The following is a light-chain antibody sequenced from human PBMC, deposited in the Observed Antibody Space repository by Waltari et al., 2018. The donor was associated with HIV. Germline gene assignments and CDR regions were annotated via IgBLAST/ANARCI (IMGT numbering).Light chain of an antibody. CDR3: QQYGRSPWT. Sequence: EIMLTQSPGTLSLSPGERATLSCRASQSVTSNYLAWYQQKPGQAPRLLINGASSRATGIPDRFSGSGSGTDFTLTISRLEPEDFAVYYCQQYGRSPWTFGQGTKVEVK. CDR2: GAS. J-gene: IGKJ1*01. V-gene: IGKV3-20*01. CDR1: QSVTSNY.